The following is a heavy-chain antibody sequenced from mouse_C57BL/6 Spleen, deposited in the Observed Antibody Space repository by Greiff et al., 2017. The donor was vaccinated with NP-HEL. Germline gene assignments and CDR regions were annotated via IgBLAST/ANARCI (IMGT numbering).Heavy chain of an antibody. CDR1: GYTFTSYW. V-gene: IGHV1-69*01. Sequence: QVQLQQPGAELVMPGASVKLSCKASGYTFTSYWMHWVKQRPGQGLEWIGEIDPSDSYTNYNQKFKGKSTLTVDKSSSTAYMQLSSLTSEDSAVYYSARGKLLPDYWGQGTTLTVSS. CDR2: IDPSDSYT. CDR3: ARGKLLPDY. J-gene: IGHJ2*01. D-gene: IGHD1-1*01.